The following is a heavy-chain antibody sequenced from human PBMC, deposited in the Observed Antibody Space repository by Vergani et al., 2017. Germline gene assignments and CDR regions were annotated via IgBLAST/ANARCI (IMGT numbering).Heavy chain of an antibody. CDR2: FYSSGNY. J-gene: IGHJ4*02. CDR1: GDSISSDNLY. CDR3: ASGRRFRGSYFHLGL. V-gene: IGHV4-61*02. Sequence: QVQLQESGPGLLKPSQTLSLICTVSGDSISSDNLYWHWLRQPAGKGLEWIGRFYSSGNYNYNPSLKSRVSMSLDTSKNQFSLHLTSVTAADSATYYCASGRRFRGSYFHLGLWGQGALINVSS. D-gene: IGHD1-26*01.